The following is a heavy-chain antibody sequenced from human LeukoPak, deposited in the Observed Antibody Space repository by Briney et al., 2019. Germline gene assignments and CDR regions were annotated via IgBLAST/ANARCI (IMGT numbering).Heavy chain of an antibody. CDR1: GYTFTSYG. V-gene: IGHV1-18*01. J-gene: IGHJ4*02. D-gene: IGHD2-21*02. CDR3: ARCRDPLNPHY. CDR2: ISAYNGNT. Sequence: ASVKVSFKASGYTFTSYGISWVGQAPGQGLEWMGWISAYNGNTNYAQKSQGRVTMTTDTSTSTAYMELRSLRSDDTAVYYCARCRDPLNPHYWGQGTLVTVSS.